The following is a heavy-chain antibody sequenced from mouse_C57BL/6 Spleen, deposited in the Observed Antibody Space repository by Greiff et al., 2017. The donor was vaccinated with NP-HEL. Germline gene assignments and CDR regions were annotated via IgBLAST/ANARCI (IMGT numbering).Heavy chain of an antibody. Sequence: VHLVESGAELVKPGASVKLSCKASGYTFTEYTIHWVKQRSGQGLEWIGWFYPGSGSIKYNEKFKDKATLTADKSSSTVYMELSRLTSEDSAVYFCARHEDTYGSSSAWFAYWGQGTLVTVSA. J-gene: IGHJ3*01. CDR3: ARHEDTYGSSSAWFAY. D-gene: IGHD1-1*01. CDR1: GYTFTEYT. V-gene: IGHV1-62-2*01. CDR2: FYPGSGSI.